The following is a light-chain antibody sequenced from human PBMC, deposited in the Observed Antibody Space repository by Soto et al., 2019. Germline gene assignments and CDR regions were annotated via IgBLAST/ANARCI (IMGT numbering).Light chain of an antibody. J-gene: IGKJ5*01. Sequence: EVVMTQSPLSLPVTLGQPASISCRSSQSLVHSDGTTYLNWFQQRPGQSPRRLIYKVSNRDSGVPDRFSGSGSGTDFTLKISRVEAEDVGVYYCMQGTHWPITFGQGTRLEI. CDR1: QSLVHSDGTTY. V-gene: IGKV2-30*02. CDR2: KVS. CDR3: MQGTHWPIT.